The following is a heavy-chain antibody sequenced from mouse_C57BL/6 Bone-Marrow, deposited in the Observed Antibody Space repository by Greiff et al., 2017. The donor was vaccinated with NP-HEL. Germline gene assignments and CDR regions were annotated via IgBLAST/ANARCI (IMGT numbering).Heavy chain of an antibody. D-gene: IGHD1-1*01. CDR1: GYAFSSSW. J-gene: IGHJ3*01. Sequence: VQLQQSGPELVKPGASVKISCKASGYAFSSSWMNWVKQRPGKGLEWIGGIYPGDGDTNYNGKFKGKATLTADKSSSTAYMQLSSLTSEDSAVYFCARDRDYYGSSLAWFAYWGQGTLVTVSA. CDR3: ARDRDYYGSSLAWFAY. CDR2: IYPGDGDT. V-gene: IGHV1-82*01.